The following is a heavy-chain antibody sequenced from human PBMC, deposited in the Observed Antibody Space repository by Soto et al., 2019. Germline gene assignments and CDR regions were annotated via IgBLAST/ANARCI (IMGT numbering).Heavy chain of an antibody. J-gene: IGHJ6*03. V-gene: IGHV1-18*01. CDR3: ARGIIVVAPYYYMDV. Sequence: GASVKVSCKASGYPFSSYGISWVRQAPGQGLEWMGWISGYNDNTQYAQKFQGRVTVTTDTPTSTAYMELRSLRPDDTAVYYCARGIIVVAPYYYMDVWGNGTTVTV. D-gene: IGHD2-2*01. CDR1: GYPFSSYG. CDR2: ISGYNDNT.